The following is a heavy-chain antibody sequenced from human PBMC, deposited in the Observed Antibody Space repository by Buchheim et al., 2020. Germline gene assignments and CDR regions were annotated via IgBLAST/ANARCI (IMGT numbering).Heavy chain of an antibody. D-gene: IGHD2-2*01. V-gene: IGHV1-46*01. CDR3: ARSGYCSSTSCYLRRMDV. CDR1: GYTFTNYY. Sequence: QVQLVQSGAEVKKPGASVKVSCKASGYTFTNYYMHWVRQAPGQGLEWMGILNPSGGITIYAQKFQVRLTMTSDQSTSTVYMELSSLRSEDTAVYYCARSGYCSSTSCYLRRMDVWGQGT. CDR2: LNPSGGIT. J-gene: IGHJ6*02.